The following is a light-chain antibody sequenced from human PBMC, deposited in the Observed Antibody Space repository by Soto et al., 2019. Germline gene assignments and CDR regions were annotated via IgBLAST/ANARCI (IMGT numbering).Light chain of an antibody. CDR1: QAIGNF. V-gene: IGKV1-39*01. Sequence: DIQMTQSPSSLSASVGDRVTITCRASQAIGNFLNWYQQKPGKAPKLLIYAASTLESGVPSRFSASGSGTDFTLTINTLQPEDFATYYCQKSYSALMYTFGQGTRLEIK. CDR2: AAS. J-gene: IGKJ5*01. CDR3: QKSYSALMYT.